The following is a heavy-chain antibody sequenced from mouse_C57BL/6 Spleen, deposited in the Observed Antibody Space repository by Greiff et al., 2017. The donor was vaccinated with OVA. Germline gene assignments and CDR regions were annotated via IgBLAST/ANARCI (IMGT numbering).Heavy chain of an antibody. Sequence: QVQLQQPGAELVMPGASVKLSCKASGYTFTSYWMHWVKQRPGQGLEWIGEIDPSDSYTNYNQKFKGKSTLTVDKSSSTAYMQLSSLTSEDSAVYYCERSPLYYDYSNYSAMDYWGQGTSVTVSS. J-gene: IGHJ4*01. V-gene: IGHV1-69*01. CDR2: IDPSDSYT. CDR1: GYTFTSYW. D-gene: IGHD2-4*01. CDR3: ERSPLYYDYSNYSAMDY.